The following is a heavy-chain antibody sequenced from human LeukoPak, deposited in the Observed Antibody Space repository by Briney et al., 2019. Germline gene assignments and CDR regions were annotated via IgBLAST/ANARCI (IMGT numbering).Heavy chain of an antibody. D-gene: IGHD2-21*02. V-gene: IGHV3-20*04. CDR1: GFTFDDYG. Sequence: GGSLRLSCAASGFTFDDYGMSWVRQAPGKGLEWVSGINWNGGSTGYADSVKGRFTISRDNAKNSLYLQMNSLRAEDTALYYCAREGVTERWYYYYMDVWGKGTTVTVSS. CDR3: AREGVTERWYYYYMDV. J-gene: IGHJ6*03. CDR2: INWNGGST.